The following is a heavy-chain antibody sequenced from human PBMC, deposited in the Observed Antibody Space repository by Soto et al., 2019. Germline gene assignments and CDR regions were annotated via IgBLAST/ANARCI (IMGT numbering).Heavy chain of an antibody. CDR2: ISSSGSTI. Sequence: GGSLSLSCAASGFTFSDYYMSWIRQAPGKGLEWVSYISSSGSTIYYADSVKGRFTISRDNAKNSLYLQMNSLRAEDTAVYYCAKVVQYCSSTSCYGAYYYMDVWGKGTTVTVSS. CDR3: AKVVQYCSSTSCYGAYYYMDV. J-gene: IGHJ6*03. V-gene: IGHV3-11*01. D-gene: IGHD2-2*01. CDR1: GFTFSDYY.